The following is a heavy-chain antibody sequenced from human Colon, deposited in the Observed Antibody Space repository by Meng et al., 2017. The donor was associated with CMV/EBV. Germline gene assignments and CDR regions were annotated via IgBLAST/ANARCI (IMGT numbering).Heavy chain of an antibody. CDR2: IYYSGYT. Sequence: QLQEPGPGLVKPSVTLSLTCTVAGGSISSSTYYWGWIRQTPGKGLEWIGNIYYSGYTYYNPSLKSRLTISVDTSKNQFSLKLTSVTAADTAVYYCATDYGDYYFDRWGQGTLVTVSS. CDR1: GGSISSSTYY. J-gene: IGHJ4*02. D-gene: IGHD4-17*01. CDR3: ATDYGDYYFDR. V-gene: IGHV4-39*07.